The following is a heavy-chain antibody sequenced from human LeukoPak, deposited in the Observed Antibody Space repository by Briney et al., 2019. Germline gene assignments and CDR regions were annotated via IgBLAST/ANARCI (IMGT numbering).Heavy chain of an antibody. CDR3: ARRSYYADYFDY. CDR1: GFTFSSYA. V-gene: IGHV3-30*01. J-gene: IGHJ4*02. CDR2: ISYDGSNK. Sequence: GGSLRLSCAASGFTFSSYAMHWVRQAPGKGREGGAVISYDGSNKYYADSVKGRFTISRDNSKNTLYLQMNSLRAEDTAVYYCARRSYYADYFDYWGQGTLVTVSS. D-gene: IGHD3-10*01.